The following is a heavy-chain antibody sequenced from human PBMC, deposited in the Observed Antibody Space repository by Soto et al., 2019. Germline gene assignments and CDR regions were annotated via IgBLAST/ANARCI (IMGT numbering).Heavy chain of an antibody. J-gene: IGHJ4*02. D-gene: IGHD3-22*01. V-gene: IGHV4-31*03. CDR2: IYYSGST. Sequence: QVQLQESGPGLVKPSQTLSLTCTVSGGSIRSGDYYWSWIRQHPGKGLEWIGYIYYSGSTYYNPSLESRLTMSVHTSKSQFSLKLSSVTAADTAVYYCARGYYYDSSGYYPHWGQGTLVTVSS. CDR1: GGSIRSGDYY. CDR3: ARGYYYDSSGYYPH.